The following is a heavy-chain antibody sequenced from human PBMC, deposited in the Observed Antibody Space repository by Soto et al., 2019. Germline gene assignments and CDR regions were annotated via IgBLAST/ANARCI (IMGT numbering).Heavy chain of an antibody. CDR3: AREENCSGGTCYSEYFHR. Sequence: VSVKVSCKASGYLFTAYSMHWVRLAPGQGLEWMGVDNPSGGSTKYAQNFQGRVTMTRDTSTTTIYMELSSLRSDDTAIYYCAREENCSGGTCYSEYFHRWGQGTLVTVSS. CDR1: GYLFTAYS. D-gene: IGHD2-15*01. V-gene: IGHV1-46*01. CDR2: DNPSGGST. J-gene: IGHJ1*01.